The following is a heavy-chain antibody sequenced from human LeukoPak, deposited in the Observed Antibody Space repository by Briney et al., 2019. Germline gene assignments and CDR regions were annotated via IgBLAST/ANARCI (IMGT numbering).Heavy chain of an antibody. CDR1: GFTFSSYW. CDR2: INEDGSEK. D-gene: IGHD4-17*01. Sequence: GGSLRLSCAASGFTFSSYWMSWVRQAPGKGLEWVADINEDGSEKNYADSVKGRFTISRDNSKNSLYLQMNSLRAVDTAVYFCARPTTVTMVDAFNIWGRGTMVTVSS. CDR3: ARPTTVTMVDAFNI. J-gene: IGHJ3*02. V-gene: IGHV3-7*04.